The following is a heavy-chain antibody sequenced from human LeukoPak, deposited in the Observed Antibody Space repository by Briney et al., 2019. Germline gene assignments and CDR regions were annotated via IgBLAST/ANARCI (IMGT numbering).Heavy chain of an antibody. CDR2: IYSSGST. V-gene: IGHV4-4*07. CDR3: ARAYCGGDCYPQYYYMDV. J-gene: IGHJ6*03. Sequence: SETLSLTCTVSGGSISGYYRSWIRQPAGKGLEWIGRIYSSGSTNYHPSLKSRVTMSVDTSKNQFSLKLSSVTAADTAVYYCARAYCGGDCYPQYYYMDVWGKGTTVTVSS. CDR1: GGSISGYY. D-gene: IGHD2-21*02.